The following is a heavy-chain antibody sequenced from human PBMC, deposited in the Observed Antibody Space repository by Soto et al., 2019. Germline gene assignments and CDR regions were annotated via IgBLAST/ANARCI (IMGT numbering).Heavy chain of an antibody. D-gene: IGHD3-10*01. V-gene: IGHV3-49*03. Sequence: GGSLRLSCTSSGFTFGDYAMSWFRQAPGKGLEWVGFIRSKAYGGTTEYAASVKGRFTISRDDSKSIAYLQMNSLKTEDTAVYYCTSTNVLLWFGELFNGWFDPWGQGTLVTVSS. CDR3: TSTNVLLWFGELFNGWFDP. J-gene: IGHJ5*02. CDR2: IRSKAYGGTT. CDR1: GFTFGDYA.